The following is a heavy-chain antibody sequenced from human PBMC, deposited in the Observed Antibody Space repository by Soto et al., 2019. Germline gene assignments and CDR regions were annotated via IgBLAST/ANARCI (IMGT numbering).Heavy chain of an antibody. CDR3: ARGKRTLGGVLAARWFDP. CDR2: INHSGST. V-gene: IGHV4-34*01. CDR1: GGSFSGYY. D-gene: IGHD3-16*02. Sequence: QVQLQQWGAGLLKPSETLSLTCAVYGGSFSGYYWSWIRQPPGKGLEWIGEINHSGSTNYNPSLKSRVTISVDTSKNQCSLKLSSVTAADTAVYYCARGKRTLGGVLAARWFDPWGQGTLVTVSS. J-gene: IGHJ5*02.